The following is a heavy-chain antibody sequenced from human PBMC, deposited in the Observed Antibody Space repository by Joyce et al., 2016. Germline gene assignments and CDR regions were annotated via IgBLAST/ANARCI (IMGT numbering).Heavy chain of an antibody. CDR2: ISAYNGQR. V-gene: IGHV1-18*01. D-gene: IGHD2-2*01. CDR1: GYTFATYG. Sequence: QVHLVQSGAEVKKPGASVKVFCKASGYTFATYGLCWVRQAPGQGLEWMGWISAYNGQRNYAQKCQDRITLTTDTSTNTAYMELRSLTSDDTAVYYCARDRGGSEVSAGLCDSWGQGTLVTVSS. J-gene: IGHJ4*02. CDR3: ARDRGGSEVSAGLCDS.